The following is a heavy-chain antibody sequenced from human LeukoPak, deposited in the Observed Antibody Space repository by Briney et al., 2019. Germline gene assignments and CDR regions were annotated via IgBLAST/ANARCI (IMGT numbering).Heavy chain of an antibody. V-gene: IGHV3-33*01. CDR1: GFTFSGYG. J-gene: IGHJ4*02. Sequence: TGGSLRLSCAASGFTFSGYGMHWVRQVPGKGLEWVAVIWSDGSNKYYEDSVKGRFTISRDNSKNTLYLQMNSLRAEDTAVYYCARGIYSGYHYFDYWGQRTLVTVSS. D-gene: IGHD5-12*01. CDR2: IWSDGSNK. CDR3: ARGIYSGYHYFDY.